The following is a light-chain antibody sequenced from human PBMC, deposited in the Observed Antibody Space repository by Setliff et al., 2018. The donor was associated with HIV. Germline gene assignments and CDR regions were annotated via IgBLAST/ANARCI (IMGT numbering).Light chain of an antibody. V-gene: IGLV2-14*03. CDR2: GVT. CDR1: GRDIGGYNY. Sequence: QSALAQPASVSGSPGQSITISCIGTGRDIGGYNYVSWYQQHPGKAPKLIIYGVTKRSSGVSNRFSGSKAGTTASLTISGLQAVDEADYYCSSYTSTSAYDFGTGTKVTVL. CDR3: SSYTSTSAYD. J-gene: IGLJ1*01.